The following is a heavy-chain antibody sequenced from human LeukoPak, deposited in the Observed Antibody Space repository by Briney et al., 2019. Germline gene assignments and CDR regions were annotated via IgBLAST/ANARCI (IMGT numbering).Heavy chain of an antibody. CDR2: ISGSGGST. J-gene: IGHJ4*02. D-gene: IGHD6-13*01. CDR3: AKDGLEQLVSE. CDR1: GFTFSSYA. Sequence: GGSLRLSCAASGFTFSSYAMSWVRQAPGKGLEWVSAISGSGGSTYYADSVKSRFTISRDNSKNTLYLQMNSLRAEDTAVYYCAKDGLEQLVSEWGQGTLVTVSS. V-gene: IGHV3-23*01.